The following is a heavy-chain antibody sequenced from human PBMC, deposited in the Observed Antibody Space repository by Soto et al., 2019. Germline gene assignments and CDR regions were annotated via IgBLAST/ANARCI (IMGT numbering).Heavy chain of an antibody. CDR2: INPNSGGT. V-gene: IGHV1-2*02. CDR1: GYTFTGYY. Sequence: QVQLVQSGAEVKKPGASVKVSCKASGYTFTGYYMHWVRQAPGQGLEWMGWINPNSGGTNYAQKFQGRVTMTRDTSISTAYMELGRLRSDDTAVYYCARKGRCSSTSCPFDYWGQGTLVTVSS. CDR3: ARKGRCSSTSCPFDY. J-gene: IGHJ4*02. D-gene: IGHD2-2*01.